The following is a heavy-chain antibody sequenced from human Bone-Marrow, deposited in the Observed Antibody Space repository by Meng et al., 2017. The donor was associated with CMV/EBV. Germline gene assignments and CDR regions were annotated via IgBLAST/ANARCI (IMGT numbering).Heavy chain of an antibody. Sequence: VKAACKASCYTFTGYYMPWVRQAPGQGLAWMGWINPNRGGTNYAQKFQGRVTMTRDTSISTAYMELSRLRSDDTAVYYCARDMNGYWGQGTLVTVSS. D-gene: IGHD1-1*01. CDR1: CYTFTGYY. V-gene: IGHV1-2*02. CDR3: ARDMNGY. J-gene: IGHJ4*02. CDR2: INPNRGGT.